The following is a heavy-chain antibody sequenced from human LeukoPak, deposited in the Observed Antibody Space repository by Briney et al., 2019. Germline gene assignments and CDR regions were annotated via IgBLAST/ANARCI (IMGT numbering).Heavy chain of an antibody. CDR3: VKGRVSGSGSYYNAPFDY. CDR1: GFTFSSYA. V-gene: IGHV3-64D*06. J-gene: IGHJ4*02. CDR2: ISSSGDST. Sequence: GGSLRLSCAASGFTFSSYAMHWVRQAPGKGLEYVSAISSSGDSTYNADPVKGRFTISRDNSKDTLYPQMSSLRAGDTAVYFCVKGRVSGSGSYYNAPFDYWGQGTLVTVSS. D-gene: IGHD3-10*01.